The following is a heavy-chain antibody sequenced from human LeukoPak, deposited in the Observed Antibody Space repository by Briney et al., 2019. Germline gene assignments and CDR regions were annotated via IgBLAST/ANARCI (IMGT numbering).Heavy chain of an antibody. CDR1: GGSISSGGYS. Sequence: SETLSLTCAVSGGSISSGGYSWSWIRQPPGKGLEWIGYIYYSVNTYYSPSLKSRVTISVDASKNQVSLKVSSVTAADTAVYYCARDKYSSGWYTGYMDVWGKGTTVSISS. V-gene: IGHV4-30-4*07. CDR2: IYYSVNT. D-gene: IGHD6-19*01. CDR3: ARDKYSSGWYTGYMDV. J-gene: IGHJ6*03.